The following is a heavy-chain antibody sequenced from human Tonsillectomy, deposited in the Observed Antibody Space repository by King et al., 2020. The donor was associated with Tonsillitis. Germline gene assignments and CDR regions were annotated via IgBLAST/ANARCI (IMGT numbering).Heavy chain of an antibody. CDR1: GYTFTSYY. J-gene: IGHJ5*02. V-gene: IGHV1-46*01. CDR3: ARDVGIYYYDSSGSGFDP. CDR2: INPSGGST. D-gene: IGHD3-22*01. Sequence: QLVQSGAEVKKPGASVKVSCKASGYTFTSYYMHWVRQAPGQGLEWMGIINPSGGSTSYAQKFQGRVTMTRDTSTSTVCMELSSLRSEDTAVYYCARDVGIYYYDSSGSGFDPWGQGTLVTVSS.